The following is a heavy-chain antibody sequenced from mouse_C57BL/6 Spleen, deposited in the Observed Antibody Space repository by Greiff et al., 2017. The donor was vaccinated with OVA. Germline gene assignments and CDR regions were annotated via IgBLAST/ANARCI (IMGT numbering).Heavy chain of an antibody. CDR2: FYPGSGSI. D-gene: IGHD2-1*01. CDR3: ARHEDNYGNYVRYFDV. CDR1: GYTFTEYT. Sequence: VQLQESGAELVKPGASVKLSCKASGYTFTEYTIHWVKQRSGQGLEWIGWFYPGSGSIKYNEKFKDKATLTADKSSSTVYMELSRLTSEDSAVYFCARHEDNYGNYVRYFDVWGTGTTVTVSS. V-gene: IGHV1-62-2*01. J-gene: IGHJ1*03.